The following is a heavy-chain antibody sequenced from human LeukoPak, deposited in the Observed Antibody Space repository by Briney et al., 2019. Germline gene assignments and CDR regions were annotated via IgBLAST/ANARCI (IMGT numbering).Heavy chain of an antibody. CDR2: IYYSGST. J-gene: IGHJ4*02. CDR1: GYSISSSNW. Sequence: SDTLSLTCAVSGYSISSSNWWGWIRQPPGKGLEWIGYIYYSGSTYYNPSLKSRVTMSVDTSKNQFSLKLSSVTAVDTAVYYCARNKGSSWIDYWGQGTLVTVSS. CDR3: ARNKGSSWIDY. D-gene: IGHD6-13*01. V-gene: IGHV4-28*01.